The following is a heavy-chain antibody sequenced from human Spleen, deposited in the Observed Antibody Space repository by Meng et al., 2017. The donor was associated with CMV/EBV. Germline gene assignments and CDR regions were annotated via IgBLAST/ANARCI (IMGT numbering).Heavy chain of an antibody. D-gene: IGHD1-26*01. J-gene: IGHJ6*02. CDR3: ARDRQWELPGDYYYGMDV. CDR2: ISYDGSNK. Sequence: GGSLRLSCAASGFTFSSYAMHWVRQAPGKGLEWVAVISYDGSNKYYADSVKGRFTISRDNSKNTLYVQMNSLRAEDTAVYYCARDRQWELPGDYYYGMDVWGQGTTVTVSS. V-gene: IGHV3-30*04. CDR1: GFTFSSYA.